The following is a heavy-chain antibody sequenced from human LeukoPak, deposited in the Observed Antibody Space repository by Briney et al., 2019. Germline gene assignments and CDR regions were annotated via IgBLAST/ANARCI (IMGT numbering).Heavy chain of an antibody. CDR2: INPSGGST. CDR1: GYTFTSYY. J-gene: IGHJ4*02. Sequence: ASAKVSCKASGYTFTSYYMHWVRQAPGQGLEWMGIINPSGGSTSYAQKFQGRVTMTRDMSTSAVYMELSSLRSEDTAVYYCARDFTVEHGYWGQGTLVTVSS. CDR3: ARDFTVEHGY. D-gene: IGHD4-23*01. V-gene: IGHV1-46*01.